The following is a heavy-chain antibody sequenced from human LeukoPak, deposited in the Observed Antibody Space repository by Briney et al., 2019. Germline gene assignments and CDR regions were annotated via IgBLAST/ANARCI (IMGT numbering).Heavy chain of an antibody. Sequence: PGGSLRLSCAASGFTVSSNYMSWVRQAPGKGLEWVSVIYSGGSTYYADSVKGRFTISRDNSKNTLYLQMNSLRAEDTALYYCATNYYGSGSFGLDAFDVWGQGTMVAVSS. D-gene: IGHD3-10*01. CDR1: GFTVSSNY. J-gene: IGHJ3*01. CDR2: IYSGGST. CDR3: ATNYYGSGSFGLDAFDV. V-gene: IGHV3-53*01.